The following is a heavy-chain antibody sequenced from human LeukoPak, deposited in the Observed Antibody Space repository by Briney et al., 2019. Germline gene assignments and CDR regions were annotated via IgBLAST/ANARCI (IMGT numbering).Heavy chain of an antibody. CDR1: GFTFTDYA. D-gene: IGHD3-9*01. J-gene: IGHJ4*01. V-gene: IGHV3-30*04. Sequence: PGTSLRLSCVASGFTFTDYAFNWVRQTPGKGMEWVAIISSDGNTQSYADPLKGRFTISRDNFRDTVFLELTTLRPEDTGLYYCVRDLTSDARFDFWGPGTLVTVSS. CDR3: VRDLTSDARFDF. CDR2: ISSDGNTQ.